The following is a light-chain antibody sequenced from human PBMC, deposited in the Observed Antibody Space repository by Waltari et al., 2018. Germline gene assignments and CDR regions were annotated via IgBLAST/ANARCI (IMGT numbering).Light chain of an antibody. J-gene: IGLJ3*02. Sequence: QSALTQPASVSGSPGQSITIFCTGTKSDVGFYNYVSWYQQHPGKAPKVIIYDVSQRPSGISNRFSGSKSVNTASLTISGLQADDEADYYCKSYTGTGSWVFGGGTKLTVL. V-gene: IGLV2-14*03. CDR3: KSYTGTGSWV. CDR2: DVS. CDR1: KSDVGFYNY.